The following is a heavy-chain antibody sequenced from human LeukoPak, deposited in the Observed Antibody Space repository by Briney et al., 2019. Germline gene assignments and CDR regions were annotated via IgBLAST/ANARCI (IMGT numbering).Heavy chain of an antibody. CDR2: IYTSGST. D-gene: IGHD3-10*01. CDR3: TKGRGI. J-gene: IGHJ4*02. Sequence: SETLSLTCTVSGGSLSSTSYDWYWLRQPAGKGLEWLGHIYTSGSTNYNPSLKSRVTISVDTSKNQFSLKLTSVTAADTAVYYCTKGRGIWGQGTLVTVSS. V-gene: IGHV4-61*09. CDR1: GGSLSSTSYD.